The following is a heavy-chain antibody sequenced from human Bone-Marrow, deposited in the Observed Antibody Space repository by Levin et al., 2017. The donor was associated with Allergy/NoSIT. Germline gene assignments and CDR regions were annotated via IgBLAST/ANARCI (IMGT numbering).Heavy chain of an antibody. V-gene: IGHV3-73*01. CDR2: IRTTVNDFAT. CDR1: GFTLSGSA. D-gene: IGHD3-22*01. CDR3: VRQLDNSGYEPFDSYSGLDV. Sequence: GGSLRLSCAGSGFTLSGSAMHWVRQASGKGLEWLGRIRTTVNDFATTYIESVKGRFTMYRDDSKNTAYLQMNSLKTEDTAVYYCVRQLDNSGYEPFDSYSGLDVWGQGTTVTVSS. J-gene: IGHJ6*02.